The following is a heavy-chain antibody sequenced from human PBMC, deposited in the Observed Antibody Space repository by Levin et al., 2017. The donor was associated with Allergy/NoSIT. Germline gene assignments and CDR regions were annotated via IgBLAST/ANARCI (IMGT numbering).Heavy chain of an antibody. D-gene: IGHD6-13*01. CDR1: GFTFSSYW. Sequence: GESLKISCAASGFTFSSYWMSWVRQAPGKGLEWVANIKQDGSEKYYVDSVKGRFTISRDNAKNSLYLQMNSLRAEDTAVYYCARDGRAAAGRNYYGMDVWGQGTTVTVSS. V-gene: IGHV3-7*01. CDR2: IKQDGSEK. CDR3: ARDGRAAAGRNYYGMDV. J-gene: IGHJ6*02.